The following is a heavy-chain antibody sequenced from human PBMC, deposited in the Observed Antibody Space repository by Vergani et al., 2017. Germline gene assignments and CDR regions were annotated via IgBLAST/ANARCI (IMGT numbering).Heavy chain of an antibody. Sequence: EVQLLESGGGLVKPGGSLRLSCAASGFTFSNAWMSWVRQAPGKGLEWVGRIKSKTDGGTTDYAAPVKGRFTISRDDSKNTLYLQMNSLKTEDTAVYYCTSARGDFWSGYPFDYWGQGTLVTVSS. D-gene: IGHD3-3*01. J-gene: IGHJ4*02. CDR1: GFTFSNAW. CDR2: IKSKTDGGTT. CDR3: TSARGDFWSGYPFDY. V-gene: IGHV3-15*01.